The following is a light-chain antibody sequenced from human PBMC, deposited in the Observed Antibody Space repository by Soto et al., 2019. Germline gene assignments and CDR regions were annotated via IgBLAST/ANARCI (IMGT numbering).Light chain of an antibody. V-gene: IGLV2-14*03. CDR1: SSDVGAYNY. CDR2: DVN. Sequence: QSVLTQPASVSGSPGQSITISCTGTSSDVGAYNYVAWYQQHPGKAPKLMIYDVNKRPSGVSNRFSGSKSGYTASLTISGLQVEEEADYYCSSYTSSSTYVFGTGTKLTVL. J-gene: IGLJ1*01. CDR3: SSYTSSSTYV.